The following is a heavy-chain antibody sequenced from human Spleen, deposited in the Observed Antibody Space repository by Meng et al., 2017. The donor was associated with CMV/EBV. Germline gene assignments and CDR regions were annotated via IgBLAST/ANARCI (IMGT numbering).Heavy chain of an antibody. D-gene: IGHD6-13*01. Sequence: GESLKISCAASGFTFSSYWMHWVRQAPGKGLVWVSRIDRNGSSTSYADSVKGRFTISRDNANNTLYLQMNSLRAEDTAIYYCARDGGSTWYEIASPGNWLDPWGQGTLVTVSS. CDR3: ARDGGSTWYEIASPGNWLDP. CDR2: IDRNGSST. J-gene: IGHJ5*02. CDR1: GFTFSSYW. V-gene: IGHV3-74*01.